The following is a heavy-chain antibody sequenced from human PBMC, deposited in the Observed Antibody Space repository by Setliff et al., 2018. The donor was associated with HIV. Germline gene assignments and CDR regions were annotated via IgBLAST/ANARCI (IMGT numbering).Heavy chain of an antibody. CDR2: IYYSGSP. J-gene: IGHJ4*02. Sequence: SETLSLTCRVSGDSISSGGYYWSWIRQSPVKGLEWIGYIYYSGSPFYNPSLKSRVTISVDTSKNQFSLKLSSVTAADTAVYYCARGIGYCSTTSCQSYLDYWGQGTLVTVSS. D-gene: IGHD2-2*01. CDR3: ARGIGYCSTTSCQSYLDY. CDR1: GDSISSGGYY. V-gene: IGHV4-31*02.